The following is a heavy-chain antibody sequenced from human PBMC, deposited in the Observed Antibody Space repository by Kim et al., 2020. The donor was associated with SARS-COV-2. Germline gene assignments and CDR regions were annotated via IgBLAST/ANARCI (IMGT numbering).Heavy chain of an antibody. CDR2: ISSSGSTI. CDR1: GFTFSSYE. J-gene: IGHJ4*02. Sequence: GGSLRLSCAASGFTFSSYEMNWVRQAPGKGLEWVSYISSSGSTIYYADSVKGRFTISRDNAKNSLYLQMNSLRAEDTAVYYCASSGSSSYYYDSSGYITAGYWGQGTLVTVSS. CDR3: ASSGSSSYYYDSSGYITAGY. V-gene: IGHV3-48*03. D-gene: IGHD3-22*01.